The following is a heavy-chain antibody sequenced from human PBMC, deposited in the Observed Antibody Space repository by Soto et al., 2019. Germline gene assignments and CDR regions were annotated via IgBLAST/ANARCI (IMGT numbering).Heavy chain of an antibody. V-gene: IGHV2-70*01. D-gene: IGHD2-21*02. CDR1: GFSLSTRGMC. J-gene: IGHJ6*02. CDR2: NDWDNDK. CDR3: ARAPAGDCKNGLDV. Sequence: SGPTLVNPTQTLTLTCTFSGFSLSTRGMCVSWIRKPPGKALEWLALNDWDNDKYYSTSLRTRLTISKDTSKNQVVLTMTNMDAVDTATYYCARAPAGDCKNGLDVWGQGTTVTVSS.